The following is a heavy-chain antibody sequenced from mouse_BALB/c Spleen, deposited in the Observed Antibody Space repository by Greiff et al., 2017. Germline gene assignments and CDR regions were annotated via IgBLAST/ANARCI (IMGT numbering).Heavy chain of an antibody. V-gene: IGHV5-9*03. Sequence: DVKLVESGGGLVKPGGSLKLSCAASGFTFSSYTMSWVRQTPEKRLEWVATISSGGGNTYYPDSVKGRFTISRDNAKNNLYLQMSSLRSEDTALYYCARSYGNLVYAMDYWGQGTSVTVSS. CDR3: ARSYGNLVYAMDY. D-gene: IGHD2-1*01. J-gene: IGHJ4*01. CDR1: GFTFSSYT. CDR2: ISSGGGNT.